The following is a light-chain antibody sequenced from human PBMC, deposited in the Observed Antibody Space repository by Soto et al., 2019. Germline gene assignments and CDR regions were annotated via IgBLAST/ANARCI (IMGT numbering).Light chain of an antibody. CDR2: AAS. CDR1: QGIRND. Sequence: IQMTQSPSSMSAIIGDAVTITCRASQGIRNDLGWYQQKPGQAPKHLIYAASSVQSGVPSRFSGSGSGTDFTLTISSLQPEDFATYYCQQSYSTPRTFGQGTKVDIK. V-gene: IGKV1-39*01. CDR3: QQSYSTPRT. J-gene: IGKJ1*01.